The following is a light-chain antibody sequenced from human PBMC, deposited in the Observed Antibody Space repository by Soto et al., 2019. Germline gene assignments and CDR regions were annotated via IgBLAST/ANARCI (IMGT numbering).Light chain of an antibody. V-gene: IGKV3-20*01. Sequence: EIVLTQSPGTLSLSPGERATLSCMASESVGSNLAWYQQKPGQAPRLLIYGASSRAAGIPDRISGSGSGTGFTLTIARLEPEDFAVYYCQQYGGSPWTFGQGTTVDTK. CDR2: GAS. CDR3: QQYGGSPWT. J-gene: IGKJ1*01. CDR1: ESVGSN.